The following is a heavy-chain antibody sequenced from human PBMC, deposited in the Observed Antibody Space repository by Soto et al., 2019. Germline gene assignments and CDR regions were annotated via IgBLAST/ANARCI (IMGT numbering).Heavy chain of an antibody. CDR1: GGSISSYY. V-gene: IGHV4-59*01. CDR3: ARDQPRGYSGYDPYYCHGMDV. CDR2: IYYSGST. J-gene: IGHJ6*02. D-gene: IGHD5-12*01. Sequence: QVQLQESGPGLVKPSETLSLTCTVSGGSISSYYWSWIRQRPGQGLEWIGYIYYSGSTNYNPSLKGLVTISVDTSKNQFSLKLSSVTAADTAGYYCARDQPRGYSGYDPYYCHGMDVWGQGTTVTVSS.